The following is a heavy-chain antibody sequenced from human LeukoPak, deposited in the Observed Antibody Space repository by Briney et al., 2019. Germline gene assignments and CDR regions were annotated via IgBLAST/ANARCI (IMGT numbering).Heavy chain of an antibody. J-gene: IGHJ4*02. CDR3: ARDHLKADTAMVRFAFDY. V-gene: IGHV3-30*04. CDR2: ISYDGSNK. Sequence: GGSLRLSSAATGFTFSSYAMHWLRQPPCKVLQCVAVISYDGSNKYYADSVKGRFTISRDNSKNTLYLQMNSLRAEDTAVYYSARDHLKADTAMVRFAFDYWGQGTLVTVSS. D-gene: IGHD5-18*01. CDR1: GFTFSSYA.